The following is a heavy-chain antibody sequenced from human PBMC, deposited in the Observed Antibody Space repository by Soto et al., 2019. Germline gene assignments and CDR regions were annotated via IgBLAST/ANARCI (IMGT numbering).Heavy chain of an antibody. Sequence: SETLSLTCTVSGGSISSGDYYWSWIRQPPGKGLEWIGYIYYSGSTYYNPSLKSRVTISVDTSKNQFSLKLSSVTAADTAVYYCARAGYSSGWYDDYWGQGALVTVSS. D-gene: IGHD6-19*01. J-gene: IGHJ4*02. CDR2: IYYSGST. CDR1: GGSISSGDYY. CDR3: ARAGYSSGWYDDY. V-gene: IGHV4-30-4*01.